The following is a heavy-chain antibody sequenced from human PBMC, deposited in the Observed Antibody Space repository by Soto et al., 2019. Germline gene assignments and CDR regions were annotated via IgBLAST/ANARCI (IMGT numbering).Heavy chain of an antibody. CDR1: GGSIISTTHY. D-gene: IGHD6-19*01. Sequence: PSETLSLTCTVSGGSIISTTHYWGWIRQPPGKGLEWIGSIYYSGSTYYNPSLKSRVTISVDTSKNQFSLKLSSVTAADTAVYYCATPEGEEAVPVGRGWFDPWGQGTLVTVSS. CDR3: ATPEGEEAVPVGRGWFDP. CDR2: IYYSGST. J-gene: IGHJ5*02. V-gene: IGHV4-39*01.